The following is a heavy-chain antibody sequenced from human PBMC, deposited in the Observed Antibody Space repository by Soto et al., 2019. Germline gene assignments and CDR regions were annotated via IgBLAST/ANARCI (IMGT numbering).Heavy chain of an antibody. D-gene: IGHD3-22*01. CDR1: GFTFSSYS. J-gene: IGHJ6*02. CDR3: AREWWGYYSRQHMDV. V-gene: IGHV3-21*01. Sequence: GGSLRLSCAASGFTFSSYSMNWVRQSPGRGLEWVSSISSSSSYIYYADSVKGRFTISRDNAKNSLYLQMNSLRAEDTAVYYCAREWWGYYSRQHMDVWGQGTTVTVSS. CDR2: ISSSSSYI.